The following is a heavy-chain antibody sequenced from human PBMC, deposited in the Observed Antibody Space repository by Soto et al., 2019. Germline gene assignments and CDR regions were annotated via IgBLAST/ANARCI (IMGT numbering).Heavy chain of an antibody. D-gene: IGHD5-18*01. V-gene: IGHV3-23*01. CDR1: GFTFSSYA. Sequence: EVQLLESGGGLVQPGGSLRLSCAASGFTFSSYAMSWVRQAPGKGLEWVSAISGSGGSTYYADSVKGRFTISRENSKNTLYLQMNSLRADDTAVYYCAKVPDPGYSYGWDYWGQGTLVTVST. CDR3: AKVPDPGYSYGWDY. J-gene: IGHJ4*02. CDR2: ISGSGGST.